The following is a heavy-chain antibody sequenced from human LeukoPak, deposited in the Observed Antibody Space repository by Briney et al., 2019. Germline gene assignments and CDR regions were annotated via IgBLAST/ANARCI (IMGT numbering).Heavy chain of an antibody. V-gene: IGHV4-59*08. D-gene: IGHD3-22*01. CDR2: IYYSGST. Sequence: SETLSLTCTVSGGSISSYYWSWIRQPPGKGLEWIGYIYYSGSTNYNPTLKSRVTLSADTSKNQFSLKLSSVTAADTAVYHCARRSTYDSSGYYSRWGQGTLVTVSS. J-gene: IGHJ4*02. CDR1: GGSISSYY. CDR3: ARRSTYDSSGYYSR.